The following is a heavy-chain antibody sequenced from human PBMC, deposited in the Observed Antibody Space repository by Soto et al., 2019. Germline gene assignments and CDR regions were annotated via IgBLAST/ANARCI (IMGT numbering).Heavy chain of an antibody. Sequence: QLQLQESGSGLVKPSQTLSLTCAVSGGSISSGGYSWSWIRQPPGKGMEWIGYIYHSGSTYYNTSLKSRVTLSVDRAKNQFSLKLSSVTAADTAGYYCARGKIVAPPGVYFDYWGQGTLVTGSS. D-gene: IGHD5-12*01. CDR3: ARGKIVAPPGVYFDY. V-gene: IGHV4-30-2*01. CDR2: IYHSGST. CDR1: GGSISSGGYS. J-gene: IGHJ4*02.